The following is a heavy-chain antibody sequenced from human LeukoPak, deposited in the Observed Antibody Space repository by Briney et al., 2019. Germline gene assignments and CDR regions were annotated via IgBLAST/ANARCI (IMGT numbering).Heavy chain of an antibody. CDR2: ISSSGSTI. CDR1: GFTFSSYE. V-gene: IGHV3-48*03. CDR3: ARGVRGSGYYSVYYYYGMDV. Sequence: PGGSLRLSCAAPGFTFSSYEMNWVRQAPGKGLEWVSYISSSGSTIYYADSVKGRFTISRDNAKNSLYLQMNSLRAEDTAVYYCARGVRGSGYYSVYYYYGMDVWGQGTTVTVSS. D-gene: IGHD3-22*01. J-gene: IGHJ6*02.